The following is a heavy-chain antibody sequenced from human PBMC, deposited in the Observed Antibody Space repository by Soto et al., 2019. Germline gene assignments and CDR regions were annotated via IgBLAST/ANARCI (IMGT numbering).Heavy chain of an antibody. Sequence: SETLSLTCTVSGGSISSRSYYWGWIRQPPGKGLEWIENIYYSGTTYYNTSLKSRVTISVDTSKNQFYLKLSSVAAADMAVYYCARLINYYDSSAYYARYFDLWGRGTLVTVSS. D-gene: IGHD3-22*01. CDR3: ARLINYYDSSAYYARYFDL. J-gene: IGHJ2*01. CDR2: IYYSGTT. CDR1: GGSISSRSYY. V-gene: IGHV4-39*01.